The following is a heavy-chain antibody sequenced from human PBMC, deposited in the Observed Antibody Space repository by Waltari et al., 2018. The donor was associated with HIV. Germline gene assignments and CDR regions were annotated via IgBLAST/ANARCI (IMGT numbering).Heavy chain of an antibody. J-gene: IGHJ4*02. CDR2: IYYSGST. CDR3: ARAMRPYSYGY. Sequence: QLQLQESGPGLVKPSETLSLTCTVSGGSISSSSYYWGWIRQPPGKGLEWSGSIYYSGSTYYNPALKSRVTISVDTSKNQFSLKLSSVTAADTAVYYCARAMRPYSYGYWGQGTLVTVSS. V-gene: IGHV4-39*07. CDR1: GGSISSSSYY. D-gene: IGHD5-18*01.